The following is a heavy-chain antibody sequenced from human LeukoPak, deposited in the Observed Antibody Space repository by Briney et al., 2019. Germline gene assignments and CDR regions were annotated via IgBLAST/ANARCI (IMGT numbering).Heavy chain of an antibody. CDR2: IKQDGSEK. V-gene: IGHV3-7*04. D-gene: IGHD6-13*01. Sequence: GGSLRLSCAASGFTFSGYWMSCVRQAPGKGLEWVANIKQDGSEKYYVDSVKGRFTISRDNAKNSLFLQMNSLRAEDTAVYYCARDWQWQQLDGDAFDIWGQGTMVTVSS. J-gene: IGHJ3*02. CDR1: GFTFSGYW. CDR3: ARDWQWQQLDGDAFDI.